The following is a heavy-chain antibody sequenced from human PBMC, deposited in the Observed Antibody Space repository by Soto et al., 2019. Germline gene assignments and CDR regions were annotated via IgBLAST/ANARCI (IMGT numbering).Heavy chain of an antibody. Sequence: GGSLRLSCSFSGLAVSNNFMTWVGQAPGKGLDWVSLISRDGSTFYAYSVKGRFTISTDNSNNSLCLKMSSLRTEDPSVYFFASGFAETWFPNFGATGSRVAVSS. V-gene: IGHV3-66*01. J-gene: IGHJ6*04. D-gene: IGHD3-9*01. CDR1: GLAVSNNF. CDR2: ISRDGST. CDR3: ASGFAETWFPNF.